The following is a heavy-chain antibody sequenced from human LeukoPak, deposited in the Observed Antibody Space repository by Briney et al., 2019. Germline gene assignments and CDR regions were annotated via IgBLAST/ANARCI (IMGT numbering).Heavy chain of an antibody. D-gene: IGHD6-19*01. J-gene: IGHJ5*02. V-gene: IGHV4-61*02. Sequence: SQSLSLTCTASGGSISSGTYYWGWLRQPDGNGLEWIGRIYASGTTNQNPSLESRVTISVDTSKNQFSLKLSTVTAANTAVYYFARGIAVAATWGEGTLGTVSS. CDR2: IYASGTT. CDR3: ARGIAVAAT. CDR1: GGSISSGTYY.